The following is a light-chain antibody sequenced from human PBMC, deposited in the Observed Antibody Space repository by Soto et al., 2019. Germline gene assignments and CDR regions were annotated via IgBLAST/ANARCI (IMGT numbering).Light chain of an antibody. V-gene: IGKV3-11*01. CDR2: DAS. Sequence: EIVLTQSPATLSLSPGERATLSCRASQSVSSYLAWYQQKPGQAPRLLIYDASNRATGIPARFSGSGSGTDFTLTISSLEPEDFAVYYCQQRSSWPFLWTFGGGTKVEIK. CDR3: QQRSSWPFLWT. J-gene: IGKJ4*01. CDR1: QSVSSY.